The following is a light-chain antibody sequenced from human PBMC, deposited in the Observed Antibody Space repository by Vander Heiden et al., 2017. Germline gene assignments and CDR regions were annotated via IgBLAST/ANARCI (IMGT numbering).Light chain of an antibody. CDR2: AAS. J-gene: IGKJ2*01. CDR1: QSISSY. V-gene: IGKV1-39*01. CDR3: QQSDSTPPYT. Sequence: DIQMTQSPSSLSAPVGDRVTITCRASQSISSYLNWYQQKPGKAPKLLIYAASSLQSGVPSRFSGSGSGKDFTLTISSRQPEDFATYYCQQSDSTPPYTFGQGTKLEIK.